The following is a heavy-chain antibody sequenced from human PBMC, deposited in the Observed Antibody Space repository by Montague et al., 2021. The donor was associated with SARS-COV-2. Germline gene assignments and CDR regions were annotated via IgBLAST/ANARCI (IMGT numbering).Heavy chain of an antibody. CDR3: VVVPLGPRGRGIDY. CDR1: GGSFSGYY. J-gene: IGHJ4*02. CDR2: INHSGST. V-gene: IGHV4-34*01. D-gene: IGHD2-15*01. Sequence: SETLSLTCAVYGGSFSGYYWNWIRQPPGKGLEWIGEINHSGSTNYNPSLKSRVTISVDTSKNQFSLKLSSVTAADTAVYYCVVVPLGPRGRGIDYWGQGTLVTVSS.